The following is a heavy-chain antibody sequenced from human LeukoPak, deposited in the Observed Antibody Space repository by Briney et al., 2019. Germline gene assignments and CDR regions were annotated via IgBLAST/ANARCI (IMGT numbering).Heavy chain of an antibody. CDR3: ARGYMAVAHDAFDI. CDR1: GGSISSGDYD. J-gene: IGHJ3*02. CDR2: IYYSGST. V-gene: IGHV4-30-4*08. D-gene: IGHD6-19*01. Sequence: SQTLSLTCTVSGGSISSGDYDWSWIRQPPGKGLEWIGYIYYSGSTYYNPSLKSRVTISVDTSKNQFSLKLSSVTAADTAVYYCARGYMAVAHDAFDIWGQGTMVTVSS.